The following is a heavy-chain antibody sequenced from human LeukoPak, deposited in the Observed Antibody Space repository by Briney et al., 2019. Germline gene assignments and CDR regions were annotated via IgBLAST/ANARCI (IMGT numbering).Heavy chain of an antibody. CDR3: ARGGSYYPHWFDP. CDR2: INWNGGST. V-gene: IGHV3-20*04. Sequence: GGSLRLSCAASGFTFSSYGMSWVRQAPGKGLEWVSGINWNGGSTGYADSVKGRFTISRDNAKNSLYLQMNSLRAEDTALYYCARGGSYYPHWFDPWGQGTLVTVSS. J-gene: IGHJ5*02. CDR1: GFTFSSYG. D-gene: IGHD1-26*01.